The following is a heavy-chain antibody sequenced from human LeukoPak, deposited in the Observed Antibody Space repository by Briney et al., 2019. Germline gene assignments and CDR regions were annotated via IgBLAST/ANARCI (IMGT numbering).Heavy chain of an antibody. V-gene: IGHV4-38-2*01. CDR2: IYHSGST. Sequence: GSLRLSCAASGFTFSSYAMSWVRQPPGKGLQWIGSIYHSGSTYYNPSPRSRVTISVDTSKNQFSLKLSSVTAADTAVYYCAGQSHITAAGTYFDYWGQGTLVTVSS. D-gene: IGHD6-13*01. CDR1: GFTFSSYA. J-gene: IGHJ4*02. CDR3: AGQSHITAAGTYFDY.